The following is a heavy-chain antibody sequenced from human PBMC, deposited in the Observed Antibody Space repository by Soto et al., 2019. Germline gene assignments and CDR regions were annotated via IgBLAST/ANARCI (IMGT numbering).Heavy chain of an antibody. V-gene: IGHV5-51*01. CDR2: SYPGDSET. J-gene: IGHJ3*02. D-gene: IGHD2-15*01. CDR3: AGQTAYTYSFTM. CDR1: GYSFTSIW. Sequence: GGSLKIFCKSPGYSFTSIWIGWVRQRPGKGLEWRGISYPGDSETRYSPSFQGQVTISADKSISTAYLQWSSLKASDTAMYYCAGQTAYTYSFTMWGQGTMVTVSS.